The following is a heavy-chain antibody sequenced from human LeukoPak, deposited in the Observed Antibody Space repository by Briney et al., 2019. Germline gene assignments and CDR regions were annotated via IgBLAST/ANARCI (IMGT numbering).Heavy chain of an antibody. D-gene: IGHD6-19*01. CDR2: IYSGDKT. V-gene: IGHV3-66*01. J-gene: IGHJ4*02. CDR3: ASSGWWGYFDF. Sequence: GGSLRLSCAASGFTFSSYAMSWVRQAPGKGLEWISIIYSGDKTYYADSVKDRFTISRDNSKNTLYLQMNSLRAEDTAVYYCASSGWWGYFDFWGQGTLVTVSS. CDR1: GFTFSSYA.